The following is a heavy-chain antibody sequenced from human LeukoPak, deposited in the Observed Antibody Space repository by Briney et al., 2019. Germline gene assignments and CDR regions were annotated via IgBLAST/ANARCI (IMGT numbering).Heavy chain of an antibody. J-gene: IGHJ6*03. Sequence: GGSLRLSCAASRFTFSSYVMSWVRQAPGKGLEWVSAIRANGGSTYYADSVKGRFTISRDNSKNTLYMQMNSLRAEDTAVYYCAKCPDYYGSGNSYNGYYYHMDVWGKGTTVTVSS. CDR1: RFTFSSYV. CDR2: IRANGGST. D-gene: IGHD3-10*01. CDR3: AKCPDYYGSGNSYNGYYYHMDV. V-gene: IGHV3-23*01.